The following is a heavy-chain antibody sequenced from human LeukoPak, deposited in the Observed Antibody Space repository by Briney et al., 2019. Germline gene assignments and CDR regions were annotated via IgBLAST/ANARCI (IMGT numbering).Heavy chain of an antibody. D-gene: IGHD3-16*01. V-gene: IGHV3-21*01. Sequence: GGSLRLSCAASGFTFSSYSMNWVRQAPGKGLEWVSSISSSSSYIYYADSVKGRFTISRDNAKNSLYLQMNSLRAEDTAVYYCAREGLGEGVDAFDIWGQGTMVTVSS. J-gene: IGHJ3*02. CDR3: AREGLGEGVDAFDI. CDR2: ISSSSSYI. CDR1: GFTFSSYS.